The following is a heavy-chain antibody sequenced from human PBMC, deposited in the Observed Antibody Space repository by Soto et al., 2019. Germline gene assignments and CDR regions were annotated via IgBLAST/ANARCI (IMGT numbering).Heavy chain of an antibody. CDR2: VSGSAANT. CDR3: ARGSTSPGIDF. CDR1: GFTFSSYA. J-gene: IGHJ4*02. D-gene: IGHD1-1*01. Sequence: GGSLRLSCAASGFTFSSYAMSWVRQAPGKGLEWVSAVSGSAANTFYADSVKGRFTISRDNSKNTLYLQMSGLRAEDTAVYFCARGSTSPGIDFWGQGTQVTVSS. V-gene: IGHV3-23*01.